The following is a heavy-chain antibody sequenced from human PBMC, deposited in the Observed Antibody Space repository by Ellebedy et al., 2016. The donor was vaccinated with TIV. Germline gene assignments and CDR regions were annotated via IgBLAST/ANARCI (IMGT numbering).Heavy chain of an antibody. V-gene: IGHV1-2*02. CDR1: GYTFTSYY. Sequence: ASVKVSCKASGYTFTSYYMHWVRQAPGQGLEWMGWINTYNGNTNYAQKFQGRVTMTRDTSISTAYMELSRLRSDDTAVYYCARDPCTSTSCPWSDPWGQGTLVTVSS. CDR2: INTYNGNT. J-gene: IGHJ5*02. D-gene: IGHD2-2*01. CDR3: ARDPCTSTSCPWSDP.